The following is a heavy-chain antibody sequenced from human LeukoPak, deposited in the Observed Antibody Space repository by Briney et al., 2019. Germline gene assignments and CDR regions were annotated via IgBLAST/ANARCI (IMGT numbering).Heavy chain of an antibody. V-gene: IGHV4-39*01. D-gene: IGHD3-22*01. Sequence: SETLTLTCTVSGGSFSSSIYYWVWIPQPPGKGLQWIGSIHYSGSTYYSPSLKSRVTISVDTSKNQFSLKLSSVTAADAAVYYCARHDRGSRNFDYWGQGTLVTVSS. J-gene: IGHJ4*02. CDR2: IHYSGST. CDR1: GGSFSSSIYY. CDR3: ARHDRGSRNFDY.